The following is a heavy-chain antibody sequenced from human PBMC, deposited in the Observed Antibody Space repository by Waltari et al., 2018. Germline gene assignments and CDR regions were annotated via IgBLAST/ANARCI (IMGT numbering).Heavy chain of an antibody. CDR1: GFTVSSNY. J-gene: IGHJ1*01. CDR3: AISSHEIEYFQH. V-gene: IGHV3-53*02. Sequence: EVQLVETGGGLIQPGGSLRLSCAASGFTVSSNYMSWVRQAPGKGLEWVSCIYSGGSTYYADSVKGRFTISRDNSKNTLYLQMNSLRAEDTAVYYCAISSHEIEYFQHWGQGTLVTVSS. CDR2: IYSGGST.